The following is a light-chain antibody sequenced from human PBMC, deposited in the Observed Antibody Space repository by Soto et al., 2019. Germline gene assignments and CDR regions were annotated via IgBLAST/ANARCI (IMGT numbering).Light chain of an antibody. V-gene: IGLV2-14*01. CDR3: SLYTSSSTLYV. J-gene: IGLJ1*01. Sequence: QSVLTQPASVSGSPGQSITISCTGTSSDVGGYNYVSWYQQHPGKAPKLMIYDVSTRPSGVSNRFSGSKSGNTASLTISGLQAEDEADYYCSLYTSSSTLYVFGTGTKLTVL. CDR2: DVS. CDR1: SSDVGGYNY.